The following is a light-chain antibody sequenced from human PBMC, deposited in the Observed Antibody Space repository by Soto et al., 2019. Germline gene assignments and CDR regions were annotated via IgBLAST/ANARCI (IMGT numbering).Light chain of an antibody. CDR2: RAS. V-gene: IGKV3-20*01. CDR3: QQSGSSTWT. Sequence: EILLTQSPGALAVSQGAVATLSCRASQSVRDNLAWYHKKTGQHPRIFVFRASNRATGIPDRFSRIVSGTDFNLTLSRLDTEDCALYKGQQSGSSTWTFGQRTKVDI. J-gene: IGKJ1*01. CDR1: QSVRDN.